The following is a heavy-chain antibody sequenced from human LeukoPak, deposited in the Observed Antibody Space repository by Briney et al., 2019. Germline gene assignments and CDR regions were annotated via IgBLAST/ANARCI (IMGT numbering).Heavy chain of an antibody. CDR2: INPSGSST. Sequence: ASVKVSCKASGYTFTSYYIHWVRLAPGQGLEWMGIINPSGSSTHYAQKFQGRVTMTTDTSTSTVYMNLGSLRSEDTAVYYCARFAHVYNAYDYWGQGTLVTVSS. V-gene: IGHV1-46*01. CDR3: ARFAHVYNAYDY. D-gene: IGHD1-14*01. CDR1: GYTFTSYY. J-gene: IGHJ4*02.